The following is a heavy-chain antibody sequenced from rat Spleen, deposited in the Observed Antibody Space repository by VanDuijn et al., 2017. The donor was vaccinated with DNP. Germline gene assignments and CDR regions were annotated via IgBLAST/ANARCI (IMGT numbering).Heavy chain of an antibody. V-gene: IGHV5-22*01. Sequence: EVQLVESGGGLVQPGRSLKLSCVASGLTFSDYSMAWVRQAPKKGLEWVATIVYDGSGAYYGDSVTGRFTISRDKAKSTLYLQMNSLRSEDMATYYCARYNSGYYAMDAWGQGTAVTVSS. CDR3: ARYNSGYYAMDA. J-gene: IGHJ4*01. CDR1: GLTFSDYS. CDR2: IVYDGSGA. D-gene: IGHD4-3*01.